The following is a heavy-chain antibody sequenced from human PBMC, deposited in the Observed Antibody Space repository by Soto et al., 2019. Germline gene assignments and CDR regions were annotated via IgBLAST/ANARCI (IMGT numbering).Heavy chain of an antibody. D-gene: IGHD2-21*02. Sequence: TLSLTCIVSGGSISSGGYYWVWIRQHPGKGLEWIGYIYYSGSTYYNPSLKSRVTISVDTSKNQFSPKLSSVTAADTAVYYCARAMVVTASFDYWGQGTLVTVSS. V-gene: IGHV4-31*03. CDR3: ARAMVVTASFDY. CDR2: IYYSGST. J-gene: IGHJ4*02. CDR1: GGSISSGGYY.